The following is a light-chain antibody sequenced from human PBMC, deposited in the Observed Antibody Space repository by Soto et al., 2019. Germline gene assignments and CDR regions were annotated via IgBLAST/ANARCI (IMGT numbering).Light chain of an antibody. CDR1: QSLTNSR. CDR2: GGS. V-gene: IGKV3-20*01. J-gene: IGKJ2*01. CDR3: QQRSSSPRT. Sequence: EIVLTQSPGPLSLSPGERATLSCRASQSLTNSRLAWYQQKPGQAPKVLIYGGSNRATGIPDRFSGSGSGTDFTLTISRLEAEDFAVYYCQQRSSSPRTFGQGTKLEIK.